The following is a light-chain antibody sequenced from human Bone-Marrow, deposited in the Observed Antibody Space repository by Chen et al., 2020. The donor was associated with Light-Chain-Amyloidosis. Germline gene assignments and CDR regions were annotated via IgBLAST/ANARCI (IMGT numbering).Light chain of an antibody. J-gene: IGLJ2*01. CDR3: QSADSSGTYEVI. CDR1: DLPAKY. CDR2: RDT. Sequence: SYELTQPPSVSVSAGQKARITCSGDDLPAKYSYWYQQQPGQAPVLVIHRDTERPSGISERFSGSSSGTTATLTISGVQAEDEADYHCQSADSSGTYEVIFGGGTKLTVL. V-gene: IGLV3-25*03.